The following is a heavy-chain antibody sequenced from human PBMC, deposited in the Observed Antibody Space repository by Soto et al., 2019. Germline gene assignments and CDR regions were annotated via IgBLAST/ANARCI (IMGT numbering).Heavy chain of an antibody. Sequence: QVQLVQSGAEVKKPGSSVKVSCKASGGTFSSYAISWVRQAPGHGLEWMGGVIPIFGTANYAQKCQGRVTITADESTSTAYMELSSLRSEDTAVYYCARERPAYGTAMVNDYYYGMDVWGQGTTVTVSS. D-gene: IGHD5-18*01. CDR1: GGTFSSYA. V-gene: IGHV1-69*12. CDR3: ARERPAYGTAMVNDYYYGMDV. J-gene: IGHJ6*01. CDR2: VIPIFGTA.